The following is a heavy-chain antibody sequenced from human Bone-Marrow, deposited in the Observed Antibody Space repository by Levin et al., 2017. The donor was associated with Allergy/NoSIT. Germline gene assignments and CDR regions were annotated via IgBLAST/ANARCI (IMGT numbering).Heavy chain of an antibody. V-gene: IGHV1-2*06. CDR1: GYTFTGYY. CDR3: AREGRTGVVVVVAAILGENWFDP. J-gene: IGHJ5*02. D-gene: IGHD2-15*01. CDR2: INPNSGGT. Sequence: ASVKVSCKASGYTFTGYYMHWVRQAPGQGLEWMGRINPNSGGTNYAQKFQGRVTMTRDTSISTAYMELSRLRSDDTAVYYCAREGRTGVVVVVAAILGENWFDPWGQGTLFTVSS.